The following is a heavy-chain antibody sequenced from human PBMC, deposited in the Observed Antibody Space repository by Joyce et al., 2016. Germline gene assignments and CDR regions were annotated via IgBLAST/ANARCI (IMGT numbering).Heavy chain of an antibody. CDR2: IIPLCGAP. V-gene: IGHV1-69*01. CDR1: GGNFRSYA. CDR3: ARDQVRGSIDSAFEY. D-gene: IGHD3-10*01. Sequence: QVHLVQFGAEVTRPGSSVKLSCKTSGGNFRSYALNWVRQAPGQGLEWMGGIIPLCGAPSCAQKFQGRITLTADDSTTTVYMQLGSLTAADTAVYYCARDQVRGSIDSAFEYWGQGALVTVSS. J-gene: IGHJ4*02.